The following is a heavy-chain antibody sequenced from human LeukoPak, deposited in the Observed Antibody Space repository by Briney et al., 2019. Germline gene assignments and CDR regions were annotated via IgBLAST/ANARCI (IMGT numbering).Heavy chain of an antibody. CDR3: ARGGYNWALFDY. CDR2: IYYSGST. V-gene: IGHV4-59*01. J-gene: IGHJ4*02. Sequence: SSETLSLTCTVSGGSISSYYWSWIRQPPGKGLEWIGYIYYSGSTNYNPPLKSRVTISVDTSKNQFSLKLSSVTAADTAVYYCARGGYNWALFDYWGQGTLVTVSS. D-gene: IGHD1-1*01. CDR1: GGSISSYY.